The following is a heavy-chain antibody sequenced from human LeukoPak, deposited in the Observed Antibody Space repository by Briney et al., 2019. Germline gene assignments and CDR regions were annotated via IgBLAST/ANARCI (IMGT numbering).Heavy chain of an antibody. Sequence: GGSLRLSCATSRFTFSTYWMSWVRQAPGKGLEWVANIKQDGSEEYYVDSVKGRFTISRDNAKNSLYLQMNSLRAEDTAVYYCSNSGYDYYYYYYMDVWGKGTTVTVSS. V-gene: IGHV3-7*01. J-gene: IGHJ6*03. CDR2: IKQDGSEE. CDR1: RFTFSTYW. CDR3: SNSGYDYYYYYYMDV. D-gene: IGHD7-27*01.